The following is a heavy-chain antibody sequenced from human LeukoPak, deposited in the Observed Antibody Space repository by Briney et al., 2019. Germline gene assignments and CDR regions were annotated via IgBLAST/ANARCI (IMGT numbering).Heavy chain of an antibody. CDR3: AGGLYYYDSSGMGDFDY. V-gene: IGHV4-59*01. CDR2: IYYSGST. Sequence: SETLSLTCTVSGGSISSYYWGWIRQPPGKGLEWIGYIYYSGSTNYNPSLKSRVTISVDTSKNQFSLKLSSVTAADTAVYYCAGGLYYYDSSGMGDFDYWGQGTLVTVSS. D-gene: IGHD3-22*01. CDR1: GGSISSYY. J-gene: IGHJ4*02.